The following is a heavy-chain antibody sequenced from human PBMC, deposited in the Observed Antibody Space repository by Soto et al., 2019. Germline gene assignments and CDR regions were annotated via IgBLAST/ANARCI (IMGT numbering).Heavy chain of an antibody. CDR3: ARDRPTTFAADL. CDR2: ITDISNVI. V-gene: IGHV3-48*04. Sequence: EVQLVESGGGLVQPGGSLRLSCTASGFTFTDHSMNWVRHAPGKGLEWLSYITDISNVIHYADSVKGRFAMSRDNAKKSVFLKMNSLRVEDTGVYYCARDRPTTFAADLWGQGTVVTVSS. CDR1: GFTFTDHS. J-gene: IGHJ3*01. D-gene: IGHD5-12*01.